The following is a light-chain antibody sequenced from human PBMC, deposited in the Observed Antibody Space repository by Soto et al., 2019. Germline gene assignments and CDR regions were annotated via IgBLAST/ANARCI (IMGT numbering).Light chain of an antibody. CDR1: QSVSSN. CDR2: GVS. J-gene: IGKJ5*01. V-gene: IGKV3-15*01. CDR3: QQRSNWPF. Sequence: ERIMTQSPATLSVSPGESATLSCRASQSVSSNLAWYQQKPGQAPRLLIYGVSTRATGIPARFSGSGSETKFTLTISSLQSEDFAVYYCQQRSNWPFFGQGTRLEIK.